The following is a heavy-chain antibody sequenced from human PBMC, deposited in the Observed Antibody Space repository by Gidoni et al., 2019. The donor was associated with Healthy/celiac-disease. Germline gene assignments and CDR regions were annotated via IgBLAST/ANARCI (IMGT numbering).Heavy chain of an antibody. Sequence: QVKLVQSGAEVKKPGASVKVSCKASGYTFTSYGISWVRHAPGQGLEWMGWISAYNGNTNYAQKLQGRVTMTTDTSTSTAYMELRSLRSDDTAVYYCARVGYCSGGSCSDAFDIWGQGTMVTVSS. J-gene: IGHJ3*02. CDR2: ISAYNGNT. V-gene: IGHV1-18*01. CDR1: GYTFTSYG. CDR3: ARVGYCSGGSCSDAFDI. D-gene: IGHD2-15*01.